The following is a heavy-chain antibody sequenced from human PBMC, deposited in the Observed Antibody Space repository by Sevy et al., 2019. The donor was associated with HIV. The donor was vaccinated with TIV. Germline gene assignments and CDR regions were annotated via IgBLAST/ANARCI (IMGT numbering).Heavy chain of an antibody. J-gene: IGHJ4*02. CDR1: EFRLSNYA. Sequence: GGSLRLSCVASEFRLSNYAMNWVRQAPGKGLEWVSGINGSGGSSYYADSVKGRFTISRDNSKNTLYLQMNSLRAEDTAMYYCAKDLYYDNSLFDYWGQGILVTVSS. V-gene: IGHV3-23*01. D-gene: IGHD3-22*01. CDR3: AKDLYYDNSLFDY. CDR2: INGSGGSS.